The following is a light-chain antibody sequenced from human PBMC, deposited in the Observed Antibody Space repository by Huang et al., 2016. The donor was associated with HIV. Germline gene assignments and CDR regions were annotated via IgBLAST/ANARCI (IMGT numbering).Light chain of an antibody. V-gene: IGKV3-11*01. CDR3: QQHDNWPPIT. CDR1: QSVTNY. CDR2: AVS. J-gene: IGKJ5*01. Sequence: EILLTQSPTTLSLSPGERATLSCRASQSVTNYLSWFQQRPGQAPRLVIHAVSHRATSIPARFSGSWSGTDFTLTITNLDPEDFAIYYCQQHDNWPPITFGQGTRLEIK.